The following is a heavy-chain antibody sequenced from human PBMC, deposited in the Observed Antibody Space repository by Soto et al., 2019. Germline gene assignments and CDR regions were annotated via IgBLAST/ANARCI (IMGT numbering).Heavy chain of an antibody. D-gene: IGHD2-2*01. Sequence: ASVKVSCKASGGTFSSYTISWVRQAPGQGLEWMGRIIPILGIANYAQKFQGRVTITADKSTSTAYMELSSLRSEDTAVYYCATPSDIVVVPAADEYFQHWGQGPLVTVSS. CDR3: ATPSDIVVVPAADEYFQH. J-gene: IGHJ1*01. CDR1: GGTFSSYT. CDR2: IIPILGIA. V-gene: IGHV1-69*02.